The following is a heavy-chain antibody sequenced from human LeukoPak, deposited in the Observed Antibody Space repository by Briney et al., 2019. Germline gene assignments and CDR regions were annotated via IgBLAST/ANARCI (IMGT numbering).Heavy chain of an antibody. CDR1: GGTFSSYA. Sequence: ASVKVSCKASGGTFSSYAISWVRQAPGQGLEWMGGIIPIFGTANYAQKFQGRVTITADESTSTAYMELSSLRSEDTAVYYCASPLKSIAARQGFDYWGQGTLVTVSS. CDR2: IIPIFGTA. CDR3: ASPLKSIAARQGFDY. D-gene: IGHD6-6*01. V-gene: IGHV1-69*13. J-gene: IGHJ4*02.